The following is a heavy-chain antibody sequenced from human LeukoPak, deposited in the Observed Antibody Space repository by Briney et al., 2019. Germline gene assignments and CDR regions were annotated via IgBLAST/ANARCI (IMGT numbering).Heavy chain of an antibody. CDR1: GFTFSSYG. J-gene: IGHJ4*02. CDR3: AKQNRAYYYDSSGYYYFDY. Sequence: GRSLRLSCAASGFTFSSYGMHWVRQAPGKGLEWVAVISYDGSNKYYADSVKGRFTISRDNSKNTLYLQMNSLRAEDTAVYYCAKQNRAYYYDSSGYYYFDYWGQGTLVTVSS. D-gene: IGHD3-22*01. V-gene: IGHV3-30*18. CDR2: ISYDGSNK.